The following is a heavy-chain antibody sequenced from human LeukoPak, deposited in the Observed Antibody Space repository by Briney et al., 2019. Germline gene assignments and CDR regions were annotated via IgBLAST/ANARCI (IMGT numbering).Heavy chain of an antibody. CDR2: IYYSGST. CDR1: GGSISSSFYY. D-gene: IGHD3-10*01. CDR3: ASNPTRIWFGEFKAPSYFDY. J-gene: IGHJ4*02. Sequence: SETLSLTCTVSGGSISSSFYYWGWIRQPPGKGLEWIGSIYYSGSTYYNPSLKSRVTTSVDTSKNQFSLKLSSVTAADTAVYYCASNPTRIWFGEFKAPSYFDYWGQGTLVTVSS. V-gene: IGHV4-39*01.